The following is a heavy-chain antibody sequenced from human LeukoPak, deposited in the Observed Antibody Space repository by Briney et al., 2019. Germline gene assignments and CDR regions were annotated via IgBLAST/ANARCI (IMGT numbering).Heavy chain of an antibody. CDR3: ASGVVVPAAYAFDI. V-gene: IGHV1-2*02. J-gene: IGHJ3*02. D-gene: IGHD2-2*01. CDR1: XXXFXGYY. Sequence: KAXXXXFXGYYMXXXRQAPGQGLEXMXXINPNSGGTNYAQKFQGRVTMTRDTSISTAYMELSRLRSDDTAVYYCASGVVVPAAYAFDIWGQGTMVTVSS. CDR2: INPNSGGT.